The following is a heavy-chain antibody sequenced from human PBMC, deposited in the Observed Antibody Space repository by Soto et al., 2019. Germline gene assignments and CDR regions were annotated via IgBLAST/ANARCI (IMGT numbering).Heavy chain of an antibody. CDR3: ARHKENFDSSGSP. V-gene: IGHV4-39*01. J-gene: IGHJ5*02. Sequence: SWSLSLTSTVSGGTICSRGFDWGWISQPPGKGLEWIGSIYYSGNTHYNPSLKSRVTISIDTSKNQFSLKLNFMTAADTAVYYCARHKENFDSSGSPWGQGTRV. CDR2: IYYSGNT. CDR1: GGTICSRGFD. D-gene: IGHD3-22*01.